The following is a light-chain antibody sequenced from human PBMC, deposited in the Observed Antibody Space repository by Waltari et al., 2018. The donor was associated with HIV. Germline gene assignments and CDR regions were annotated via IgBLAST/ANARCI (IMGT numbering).Light chain of an antibody. CDR2: GNS. CDR3: QSYDNSLSAWV. CDR1: SSNIGAGYD. Sequence: QSVLTQPPSVSGAPGQRVTISCTESSSNIGAGYDVHWYQQLPGTTPKLLVYGNSNRPSGVPDRFSGSKSATSASLAITGLQAEDEADYYCQSYDNSLSAWVFGGGTKLTVL. J-gene: IGLJ3*02. V-gene: IGLV1-40*01.